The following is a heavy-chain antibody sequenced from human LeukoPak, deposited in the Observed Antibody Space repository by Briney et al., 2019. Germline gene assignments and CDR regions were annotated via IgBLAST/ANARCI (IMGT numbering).Heavy chain of an antibody. CDR3: AKDHGIVATISVDYFDY. CDR2: ISGSGGST. D-gene: IGHD5-12*01. V-gene: IGHV3-23*01. Sequence: ETLSLTCTVSGYSISSGYYWGWIRQPPGKGLEWVSAISGSGGSTYYADSVKGRFTISRDNSKNTLYLQMNSLRAEDTAVYYCAKDHGIVATISVDYFDYWGQGTLVTVSS. J-gene: IGHJ4*02. CDR1: GYSISSGYY.